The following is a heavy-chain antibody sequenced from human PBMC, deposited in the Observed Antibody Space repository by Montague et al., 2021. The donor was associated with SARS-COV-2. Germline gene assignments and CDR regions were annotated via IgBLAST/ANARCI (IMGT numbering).Heavy chain of an antibody. CDR2: ISSSGSTI. CDR3: AGYGGSCYFCDWFDP. V-gene: IGHV3-48*03. J-gene: IGHJ5*02. D-gene: IGHD2-15*01. Sequence: GSLRLSCAASGFTFSSYEMNWVRQAPGKGLEWVSYISSSGSTIYYADSVKGRFTISRDNAKNSLYLQMDSLRAEDTAVYYCAGYGGSCYFCDWFDPWGQGTLVTVSS. CDR1: GFTFSSYE.